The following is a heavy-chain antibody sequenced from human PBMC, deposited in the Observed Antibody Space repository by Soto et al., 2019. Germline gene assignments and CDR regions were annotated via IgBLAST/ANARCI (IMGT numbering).Heavy chain of an antibody. CDR3: ARGPGGYYYYMDV. CDR2: IYSGGST. CDR1: GFTVSSNY. J-gene: IGHJ6*03. Sequence: GGSLRLSCAASGFTVSSNYMSWVRQAPGKGLEWVSVIYSGGSTYYADSVKGRFTISRHNSKNTLYLQMNSLRAEDTAVYYCARGPGGYYYYMDVWGKGTTVTVSS. V-gene: IGHV3-53*04.